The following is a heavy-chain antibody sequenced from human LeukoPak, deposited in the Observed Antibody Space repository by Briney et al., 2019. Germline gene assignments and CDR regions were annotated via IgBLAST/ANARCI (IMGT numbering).Heavy chain of an antibody. D-gene: IGHD4-17*01. J-gene: IGHJ6*02. CDR1: GGSVSSATYY. V-gene: IGHV4-61*01. CDR3: ARDQYGPYGLDV. CDR2: IHYSGST. Sequence: PSETLSLTCTVSGGSVSSATYYWSWIRQPPRKGLEWIGYIHYSGSTNYNASLKSRVTISVDTSKNQVSLKLTSVTPADTAVYYCARDQYGPYGLDVWGQGTTVTVSS.